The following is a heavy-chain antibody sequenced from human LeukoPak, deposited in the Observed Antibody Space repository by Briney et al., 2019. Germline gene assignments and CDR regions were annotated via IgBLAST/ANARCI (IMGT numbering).Heavy chain of an antibody. Sequence: ASVKVSCKASGYTFTSYAMHWVRQAPGQRLEWMGWINAGNGNTKYSQKFQGRVTITRDTSASTAYMELSSLRSEDTAVYYCARDLAGYDAFDIWGQGTMVTVSS. D-gene: IGHD3-9*01. V-gene: IGHV1-3*01. J-gene: IGHJ3*02. CDR2: INAGNGNT. CDR3: ARDLAGYDAFDI. CDR1: GYTFTSYA.